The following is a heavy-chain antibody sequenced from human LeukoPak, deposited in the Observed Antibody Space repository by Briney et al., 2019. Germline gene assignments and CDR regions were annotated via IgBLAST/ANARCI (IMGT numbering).Heavy chain of an antibody. Sequence: PGGSVRLSCAASGFTFSSYSMNWVRQAPAAGLEWVSSISSSSSYIYYADSVKGRFTISRDNAKTSLYLQMNSRSAEDTAVYYCARNPRCLHDFDYWGQRTLVTVSS. CDR1: GFTFSSYS. J-gene: IGHJ4*02. D-gene: IGHD5-24*01. CDR3: ARNPRCLHDFDY. CDR2: ISSSSSYI. V-gene: IGHV3-21*01.